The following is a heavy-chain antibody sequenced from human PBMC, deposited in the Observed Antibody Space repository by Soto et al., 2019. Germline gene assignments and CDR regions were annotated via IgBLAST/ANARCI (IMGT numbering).Heavy chain of an antibody. V-gene: IGHV3-30-3*01. Sequence: PGGSLRLSCAASGFTFSSYAMHWVRQAPGKGLEWVAVISYDGSNKYYADSVKGRFTISRDNSKNTLYLQMNSLRAEGTAVYYCATQQLVGYYSDYWGQGTLVTVSS. CDR2: ISYDGSNK. D-gene: IGHD6-13*01. J-gene: IGHJ4*02. CDR3: ATQQLVGYYSDY. CDR1: GFTFSSYA.